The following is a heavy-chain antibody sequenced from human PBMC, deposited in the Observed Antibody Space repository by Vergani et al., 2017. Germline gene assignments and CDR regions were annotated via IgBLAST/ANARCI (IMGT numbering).Heavy chain of an antibody. CDR3: ARDGNGDYGNWYFDR. Sequence: QLQLEESGPGLVKPSETLSLTCSVSGGSISSSSYYWGWIRQPPGKGLEWIGSMYYSGNTYYNPSLKSRVTISVDTSKNQFSLRLSSVTAADTAVYYCARDGNGDYGNWYFDRWGRGTLVTVSS. J-gene: IGHJ2*01. D-gene: IGHD4-17*01. V-gene: IGHV4-39*07. CDR2: MYYSGNT. CDR1: GGSISSSSYY.